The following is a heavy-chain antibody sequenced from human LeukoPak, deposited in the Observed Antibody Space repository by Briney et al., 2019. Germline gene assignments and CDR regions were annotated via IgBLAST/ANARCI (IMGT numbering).Heavy chain of an antibody. CDR2: TYYSGST. J-gene: IGHJ4*02. V-gene: IGHV4-59*01. Sequence: SETLSLTRTVSGGSISSYYWSWIRQPPGKGLEWIGYTYYSGSTNYNPSLKSRVTISVDTSKNQFSLKLSSVTGADTAVYYCARVGEMATINYWGQGTLVTVSS. CDR3: ARVGEMATINY. D-gene: IGHD5-24*01. CDR1: GGSISSYY.